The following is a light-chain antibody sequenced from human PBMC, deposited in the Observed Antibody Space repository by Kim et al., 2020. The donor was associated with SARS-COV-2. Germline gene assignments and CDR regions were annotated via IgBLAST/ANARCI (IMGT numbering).Light chain of an antibody. CDR1: SNSIAEQG. CDR3: SAWDDSLNAWV. CDR2: RNN. J-gene: IGLJ3*02. V-gene: IGLV10-54*04. Sequence: QTPTLTCTGNSNSIAEQGVAWLQQHQGHPPALLSYRNNKRPSGIAERFSASRSGNAAFLTITGLQPEDEADYYCSAWDDSLNAWVFGGGTQLTVL.